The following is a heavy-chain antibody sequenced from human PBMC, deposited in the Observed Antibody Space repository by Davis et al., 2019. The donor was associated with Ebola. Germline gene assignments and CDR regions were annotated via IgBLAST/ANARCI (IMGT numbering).Heavy chain of an antibody. CDR1: GFTFSSYA. CDR2: ISGSGGST. V-gene: IGHV3-23*01. J-gene: IGHJ6*02. Sequence: GESLKISCAASGFTFSSYAMSWVRQAPGKGLEWVSAISGSGGSTYYADSVKGRFTISRDNSKNTLYLQMNSLRAEDTAVYYCAKGGLYDRSRNYGMDVWGQGTTVTVSS. CDR3: AKGGLYDRSRNYGMDV. D-gene: IGHD3-22*01.